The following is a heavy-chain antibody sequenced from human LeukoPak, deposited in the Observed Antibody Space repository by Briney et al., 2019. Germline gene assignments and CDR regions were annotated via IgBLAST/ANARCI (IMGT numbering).Heavy chain of an antibody. CDR2: IYYSGST. D-gene: IGHD2-2*01. J-gene: IGHJ5*02. V-gene: IGHV4-39*01. Sequence: SETLSLTCTVSGGSISSSSYYWGWIRQPPRKGLEWIGSIYYSGSTYYNPSLKSRGTISVDTSKKQFSLKLSSVTAADTAVYYCARHGQGYCSSTSCPPAGNWFDPWGRGTLVTVSS. CDR3: ARHGQGYCSSTSCPPAGNWFDP. CDR1: GGSISSSSYY.